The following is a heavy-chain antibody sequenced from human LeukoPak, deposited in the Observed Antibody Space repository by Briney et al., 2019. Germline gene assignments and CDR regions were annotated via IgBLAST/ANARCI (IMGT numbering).Heavy chain of an antibody. J-gene: IGHJ4*02. CDR3: ARGTETTDY. CDR1: GFTFSSYA. Sequence: GGSLRLSCAASGFTFSSYAMHWVRQAPGKGLEWVAVISYDGSNKYYADSVKGRFTISRDNSKNTLYLQMNSLRAEDTAVYYCARGTETTDYWGQGTLVTVSS. V-gene: IGHV3-30*04. D-gene: IGHD1-1*01. CDR2: ISYDGSNK.